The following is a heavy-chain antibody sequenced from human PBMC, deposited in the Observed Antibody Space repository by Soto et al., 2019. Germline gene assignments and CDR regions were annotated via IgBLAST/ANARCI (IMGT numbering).Heavy chain of an antibody. CDR2: ISAYNGNT. CDR1: GYTFTSNG. V-gene: IGHV1-18*01. Sequence: GASVKVSCKASGYTFTSNGISWVRQAPGQGLEWMGWISAYNGNTNYAQKLQGRVTMTTDTSTSTAYMELRSLRSDDTAVYYCARVEVVTGRWRLFAYWGQGTLVTVFS. J-gene: IGHJ4*02. D-gene: IGHD1-20*01. CDR3: ARVEVVTGRWRLFAY.